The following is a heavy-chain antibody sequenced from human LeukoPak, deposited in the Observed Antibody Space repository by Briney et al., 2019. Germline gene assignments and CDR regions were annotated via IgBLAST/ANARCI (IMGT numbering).Heavy chain of an antibody. CDR1: GFTFSSYA. CDR2: ISGSGGST. D-gene: IGHD3-22*01. J-gene: IGHJ4*02. Sequence: GGSLRLSCAASGFTFSSYAMSWVRQAPGKGLEWVPAISGSGGSTYYADSVKGRFTISRDNSKNTLYLQMNSLRAEDTAVYYCAKDPQYYDSSGYYVYWGQGTLVTVSS. CDR3: AKDPQYYDSSGYYVY. V-gene: IGHV3-23*01.